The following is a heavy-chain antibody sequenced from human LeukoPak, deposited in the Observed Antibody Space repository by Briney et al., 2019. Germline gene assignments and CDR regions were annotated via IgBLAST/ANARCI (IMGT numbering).Heavy chain of an antibody. J-gene: IGHJ4*02. D-gene: IGHD6-19*01. Sequence: SEILSLTCSVSTYSISSGYYWGWIRQPPGKGLEWIGSIYHSGSSSYYNPSLKSRVVMSVDASKNQFYLKLGSVTAADTAVYYCVRVASRAVAADSFDYWGQGTLVTVSS. CDR2: IYHSGSSS. V-gene: IGHV4-38-2*02. CDR1: TYSISSGYY. CDR3: VRVASRAVAADSFDY.